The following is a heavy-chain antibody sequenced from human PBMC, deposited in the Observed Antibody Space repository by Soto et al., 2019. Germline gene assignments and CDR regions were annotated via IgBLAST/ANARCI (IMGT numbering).Heavy chain of an antibody. CDR1: GGSISRYY. CDR3: ARDRSTYGGGGTGEVKENWFDP. D-gene: IGHD2-8*01. Sequence: SETLSLTCSVSGGSISRYYWSWIRQPPGKGLERIGYAYYSGDTGYNPSLQSRVTMAVDTSKNQVSLKLTSVTAADTAVYYCARDRSTYGGGGTGEVKENWFDPWGQGALVTVSS. J-gene: IGHJ5*02. V-gene: IGHV4-59*01. CDR2: AYYSGDT.